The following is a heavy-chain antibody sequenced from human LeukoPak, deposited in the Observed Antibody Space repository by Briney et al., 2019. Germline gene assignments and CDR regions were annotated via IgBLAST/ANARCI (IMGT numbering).Heavy chain of an antibody. CDR3: AKEQWLGKMNYFDY. J-gene: IGHJ4*02. V-gene: IGHV3-23*01. CDR1: GFTFNSYA. Sequence: GGSLRLSCAASGFTFNSYAMSWVRQAPGKGLEWVSSISGYGGGSTDYADSVKGRFTISRDSSKNTLYLQMNSLRAEDTAVYYCAKEQWLGKMNYFDYWGQGTLVTVSS. D-gene: IGHD6-19*01. CDR2: ISGYGGGST.